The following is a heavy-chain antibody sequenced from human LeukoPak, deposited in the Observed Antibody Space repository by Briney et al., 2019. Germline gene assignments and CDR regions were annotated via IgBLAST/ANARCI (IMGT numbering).Heavy chain of an antibody. Sequence: PSETLSLTCAVYGGSFSGYYWSWIRQPPGKGLEWIGEINHSGSTNYNPSLKSRVTISVDTSKNQFSLKLSSVTAADTAVYYCARERVVAGESRFDPWGQGTLVTVSS. CDR3: ARERVVAGESRFDP. CDR2: INHSGST. CDR1: GGSFSGYY. D-gene: IGHD3-16*01. J-gene: IGHJ5*02. V-gene: IGHV4-34*01.